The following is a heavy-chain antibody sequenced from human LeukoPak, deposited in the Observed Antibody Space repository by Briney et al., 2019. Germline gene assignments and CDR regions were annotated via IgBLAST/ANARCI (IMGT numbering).Heavy chain of an antibody. CDR1: GGTFSSYA. V-gene: IGHV1-69*13. J-gene: IGHJ5*02. CDR3: ASKYCSGGSCSIPGWFDP. CDR2: IIPIFGTA. Sequence: GASVKVSCKASGGTFSSYAISWVRQAPGLGLEWMGGIIPIFGTANYAQKFQGRVTITADESTSTAYMELSSLRSEDTAVYYCASKYCSGGSCSIPGWFDPWGQGTLVTVSS. D-gene: IGHD2-15*01.